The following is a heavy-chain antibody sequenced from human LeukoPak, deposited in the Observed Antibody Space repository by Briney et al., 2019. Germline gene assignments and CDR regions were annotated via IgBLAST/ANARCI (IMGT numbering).Heavy chain of an antibody. J-gene: IGHJ4*02. Sequence: ASVTVSCTASGYTFTVYYIHWVRQAPGQGLEWMGWINPNTGGTNYAQKFQSRVTMTRDTSISTAYMELSRLRSDDTAVYYFARGLAVVVPAAMGYWGQGTLVTVSS. CDR1: GYTFTVYY. D-gene: IGHD2-2*01. CDR3: ARGLAVVVPAAMGY. CDR2: INPNTGGT. V-gene: IGHV1-2*02.